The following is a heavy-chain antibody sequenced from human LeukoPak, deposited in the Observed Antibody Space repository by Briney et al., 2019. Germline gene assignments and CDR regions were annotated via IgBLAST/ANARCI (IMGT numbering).Heavy chain of an antibody. CDR3: AKDQNYLRGGFRAPFDY. V-gene: IGHV3-23*01. CDR1: GFTFSDYA. CDR2: ISGGGDNT. Sequence: GGSLRLSCAASGFTFSDYAMNWVRQAPGKGLEWVSAISGGGDNTYYADSVKGRFTISRDNSKNTLYLQMSNLRAEDTALYYCAKDQNYLRGGFRAPFDYWGQGTLVTASS. D-gene: IGHD1-7*01. J-gene: IGHJ4*02.